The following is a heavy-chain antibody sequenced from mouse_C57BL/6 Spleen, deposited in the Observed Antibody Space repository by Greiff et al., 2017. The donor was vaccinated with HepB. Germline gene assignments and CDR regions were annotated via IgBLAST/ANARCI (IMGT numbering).Heavy chain of an antibody. CDR3: AIPFYYYGSSPYYFDY. Sequence: QVQLQQPRAELVKPGASVKVSCKASGYTFTSYWMHWVKQRPGQGLEWIGRIHPSDSDTNYNQKFKGKATLTVDKSSSTAYMQLSSLTSEDSAVYYCAIPFYYYGSSPYYFDYWGQGTTLTVSS. V-gene: IGHV1-74*01. CDR2: IHPSDSDT. J-gene: IGHJ2*01. D-gene: IGHD1-1*01. CDR1: GYTFTSYW.